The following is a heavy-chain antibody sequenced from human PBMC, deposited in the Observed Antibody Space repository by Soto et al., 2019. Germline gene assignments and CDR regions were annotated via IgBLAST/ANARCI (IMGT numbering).Heavy chain of an antibody. J-gene: IGHJ4*02. Sequence: QVQLQESGPGLVKPSGTLSLTCAVSGVSISSHDWWTWVRQPPGKGLEWIGESHQSGNTHYNSSLESRVTISLDKSKNQLSLQLTSVTVADTVVYYCATRDTGRVYWGQGTLVTVSS. CDR3: ATRDTGRVY. D-gene: IGHD5-18*01. CDR2: SHQSGNT. V-gene: IGHV4-4*02. CDR1: GVSISSHDW.